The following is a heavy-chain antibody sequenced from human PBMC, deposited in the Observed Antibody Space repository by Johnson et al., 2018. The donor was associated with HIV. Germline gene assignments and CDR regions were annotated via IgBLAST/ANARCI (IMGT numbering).Heavy chain of an antibody. CDR2: VWYDGSNK. D-gene: IGHD4-11*01. V-gene: IGHV3-33*01. J-gene: IGHJ3*02. Sequence: VQLVESGGGVVQPGRSLRLSCVASGFTFSNYGMHWVRQAPGKGLEWVAVVWYDGSNKYYADSVKGRFTISRENAKNSLYLQMNSLRVGDTAVYYCARSPLYDTTVFDIWGQGTMVTVSS. CDR3: ARSPLYDTTVFDI. CDR1: GFTFSNYG.